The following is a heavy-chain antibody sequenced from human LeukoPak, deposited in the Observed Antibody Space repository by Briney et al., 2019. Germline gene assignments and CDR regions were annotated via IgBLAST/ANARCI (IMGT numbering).Heavy chain of an antibody. D-gene: IGHD1-26*01. CDR3: ARDGSPAY. CDR1: GVSISGDY. CDR2: IYTGGST. Sequence: KSSETLSLICTVSGVSISGDYWSWFRQPAGKGLEWIGRIYTGGSTNYNPSLKSRVTISADTSKNQFSLKLKSVTAADTAVYYCARDGSPAYWGQGTPVTVSS. J-gene: IGHJ4*02. V-gene: IGHV4-4*07.